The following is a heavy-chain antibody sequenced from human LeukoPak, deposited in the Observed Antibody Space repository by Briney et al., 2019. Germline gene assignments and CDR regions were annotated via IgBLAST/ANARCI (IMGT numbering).Heavy chain of an antibody. Sequence: GGSLRLSCAASGFTFSSYEMNWVRQAPGKGLEWVSYISSSGSTIYYADSVKGRFTISGDNAKNSLYLQMNSLRAEDTAVYYCARAEVISSWPVRYYYGMDVWGQGTTVTVSS. CDR1: GFTFSSYE. J-gene: IGHJ6*02. CDR2: ISSSGSTI. CDR3: ARAEVISSWPVRYYYGMDV. V-gene: IGHV3-48*03. D-gene: IGHD6-13*01.